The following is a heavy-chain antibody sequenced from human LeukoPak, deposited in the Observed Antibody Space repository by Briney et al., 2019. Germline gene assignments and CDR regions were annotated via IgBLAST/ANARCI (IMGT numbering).Heavy chain of an antibody. Sequence: GGSLGLSCAASGFTFSGFATSWVRRTPGKGLEWVSGISGSGDNTLYAASVKGRFTISRDNSKNTLYLEMNSLRVEDTAIYYCAKMKGHPLPKYYMDVWGQGTTVTVSS. D-gene: IGHD2/OR15-2a*01. J-gene: IGHJ6*01. V-gene: IGHV3-23*01. CDR1: GFTFSGFA. CDR3: AKMKGHPLPKYYMDV. CDR2: ISGSGDNT.